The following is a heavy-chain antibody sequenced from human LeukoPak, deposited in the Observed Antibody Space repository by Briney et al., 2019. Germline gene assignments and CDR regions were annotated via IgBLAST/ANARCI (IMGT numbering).Heavy chain of an antibody. Sequence: GGSLRLSCAASGFTFSSYAMSWVRQAPGKGLEWVSAISGSGGSTYYADSVKGRFTISRDNSKNTLYLQMNSLRAEDTAVYYCANFWSGYFYYFDYWGQETLVTVSS. D-gene: IGHD3-3*01. CDR2: ISGSGGST. CDR1: GFTFSSYA. CDR3: ANFWSGYFYYFDY. J-gene: IGHJ4*02. V-gene: IGHV3-23*01.